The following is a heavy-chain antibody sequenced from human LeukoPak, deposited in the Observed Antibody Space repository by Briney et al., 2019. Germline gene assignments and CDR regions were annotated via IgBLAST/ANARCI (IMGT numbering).Heavy chain of an antibody. V-gene: IGHV3-23*01. CDR3: APGGDSGY. CDR2: ISGSGGST. CDR1: GFTFSSYA. J-gene: IGHJ4*02. Sequence: GGSLRLSCAAYGFTFSSYAMTWVRQAPGKGLEWVSAISGSGGSTYYADSVKGRFTISRDNSKNSLYLQMNSLRAEDTAVYYCAPGGDSGYWGQGTLVTVSS. D-gene: IGHD2-21*02.